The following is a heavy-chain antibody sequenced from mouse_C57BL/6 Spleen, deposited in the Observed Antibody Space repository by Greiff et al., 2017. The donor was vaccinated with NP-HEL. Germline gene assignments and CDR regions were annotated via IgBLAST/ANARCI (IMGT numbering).Heavy chain of an antibody. J-gene: IGHJ4*01. CDR3: ARSGSNSYYAMEY. CDR2: IYPGSGNT. D-gene: IGHD2-5*01. V-gene: IGHV1-76*01. CDR1: GYTFTDYY. Sequence: VQLQESGAELVRPGASVKLSCKASGYTFTDYYINWVKQRPGQGLEWIARIYPGSGNTYYTEKLKGKATLTAEKSSSTAFMQLSSLTSEDSAVYCWARSGSNSYYAMEYWGQGTSVTVSS.